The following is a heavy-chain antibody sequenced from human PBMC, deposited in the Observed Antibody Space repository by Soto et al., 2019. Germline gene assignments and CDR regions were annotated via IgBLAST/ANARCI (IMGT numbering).Heavy chain of an antibody. CDR2: IYYSGST. CDR1: GGSISSYY. J-gene: IGHJ3*02. D-gene: IGHD3-10*01. Sequence: SETLSLTCTVSGGSISSYYWSWIRQPPGKGLEWIGYIYYSGSTNYNPSLKSRVTISVDTSKNQFSLKLSSVTAADTAVYYCARGSRGFLWFGELWVAFDIWGQGTMVTVSS. CDR3: ARGSRGFLWFGELWVAFDI. V-gene: IGHV4-59*01.